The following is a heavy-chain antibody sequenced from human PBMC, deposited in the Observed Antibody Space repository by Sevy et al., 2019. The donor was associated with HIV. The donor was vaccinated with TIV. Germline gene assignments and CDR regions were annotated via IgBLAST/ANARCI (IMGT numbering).Heavy chain of an antibody. D-gene: IGHD6-25*01. V-gene: IGHV3-13*01. Sequence: GGSLRLSCAASGFTFSSHDMHWVRQATGKGLEWMSSIGTVGDTYYIGSVKGRFTISREDAKKSFYLQMNSLRDDDTAVYYCARGQRLAPPWGFDLWGRGTLVTVSS. CDR2: IGTVGDT. CDR3: ARGQRLAPPWGFDL. CDR1: GFTFSSHD. J-gene: IGHJ2*01.